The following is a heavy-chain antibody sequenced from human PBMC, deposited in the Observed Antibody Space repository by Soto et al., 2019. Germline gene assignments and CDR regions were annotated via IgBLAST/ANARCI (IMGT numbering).Heavy chain of an antibody. J-gene: IGHJ5*02. CDR2: TFYRSKWYN. CDR1: LDRVFINGAA. CDR3: ARESMITFGGVIVRQYNWFDP. V-gene: IGHV6-1*01. D-gene: IGHD3-16*02. Sequence: PSQTLTLTCAINLDRVFINGAAWNWNKKTTSRSSEWLGRTFYRSKWYNDYAVSVKSRITLNPDTSKNQFSLQLNSVTPEDTAVYYCARESMITFGGVIVRQYNWFDPWGQRTLVTVSS.